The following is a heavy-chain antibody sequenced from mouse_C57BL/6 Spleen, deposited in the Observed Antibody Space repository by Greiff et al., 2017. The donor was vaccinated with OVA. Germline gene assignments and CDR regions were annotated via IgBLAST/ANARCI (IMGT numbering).Heavy chain of an antibody. Sequence: VQLQRSGAELVRPGASVTLSCKASGYTFTDYEMHWVKQTPVHGLEWIGAIDPETGGTAYNQKFKGKAILTADKSSSTAYMELRSLTSEDSAVYYCTRKEALLRGFDYWGQGTTLTVSS. J-gene: IGHJ2*01. CDR2: IDPETGGT. V-gene: IGHV1-15*01. D-gene: IGHD1-1*01. CDR3: TRKEALLRGFDY. CDR1: GYTFTDYE.